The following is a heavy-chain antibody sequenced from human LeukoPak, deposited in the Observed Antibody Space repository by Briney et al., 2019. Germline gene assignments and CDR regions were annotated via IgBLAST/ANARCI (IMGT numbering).Heavy chain of an antibody. CDR3: AKGILSGSYYFDY. D-gene: IGHD1-26*01. CDR2: ISGSGGST. Sequence: QPGGSLRLSCAASGFTFSSYATSWVRQAPGKGLEWVSVISGSGGSTYYADSVKGRFTISRDNSKNTLYLQMNSLRGEDTAVYYCAKGILSGSYYFDYWGQGTLVTVSS. V-gene: IGHV3-23*01. CDR1: GFTFSSYA. J-gene: IGHJ4*02.